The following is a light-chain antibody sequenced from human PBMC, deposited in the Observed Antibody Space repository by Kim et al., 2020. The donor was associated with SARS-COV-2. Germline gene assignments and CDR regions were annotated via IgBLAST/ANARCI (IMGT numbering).Light chain of an antibody. J-gene: IGLJ1*01. Sequence: ALGQTVRITRQGDSLRSYYASWYQQKPGQAPVLVIYGKNNRPSGIPDRFSGSSSGNTASLTITGAQAEDEADYYCNSRDSSGNHYVFGTGTKVTVL. V-gene: IGLV3-19*01. CDR1: SLRSYY. CDR2: GKN. CDR3: NSRDSSGNHYV.